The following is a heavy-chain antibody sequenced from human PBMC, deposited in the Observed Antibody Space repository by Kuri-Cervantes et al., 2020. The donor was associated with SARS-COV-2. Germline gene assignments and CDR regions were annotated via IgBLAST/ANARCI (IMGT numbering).Heavy chain of an antibody. CDR3: ARSGGWEPRPYYYYYYGMDV. V-gene: IGHV3-30-3*01. CDR1: GFTFSSYA. J-gene: IGHJ6*02. D-gene: IGHD1-26*01. Sequence: GGSLRLSCAASGFTFSSYAMSWVRQAPGKGLEWVAVISYDGSNKYYADSVKGRFTISRDNSKNTLYLQMNSLRAEDTAVYYCARSGGWEPRPYYYYYYGMDVWGQGTTVTVSS. CDR2: ISYDGSNK.